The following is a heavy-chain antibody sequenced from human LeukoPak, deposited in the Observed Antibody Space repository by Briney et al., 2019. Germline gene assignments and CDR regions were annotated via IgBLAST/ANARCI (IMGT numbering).Heavy chain of an antibody. Sequence: GGSLRLSCAPSGFTFSDYWMHWVRQAPGKGLVWVSHVNRDGSSTSYADSVKGRFTISRDNAKNTLSLQMNSLRAEDTAVYYCARDRSISAAGDTYWGQGTLVTVSS. CDR3: ARDRSISAAGDTY. CDR2: VNRDGSST. J-gene: IGHJ4*02. D-gene: IGHD6-13*01. CDR1: GFTFSDYW. V-gene: IGHV3-74*01.